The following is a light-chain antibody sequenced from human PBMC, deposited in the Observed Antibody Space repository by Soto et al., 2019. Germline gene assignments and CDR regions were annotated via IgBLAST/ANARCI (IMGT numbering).Light chain of an antibody. CDR3: QQYADSPIT. CDR1: RSVNNDH. Sequence: EIVLTQSPGTMSLSPGERATLSCLASRSVNNDHLAWYQKQPGQAPRLLIYGASSRATGSPDRFSGSGSGTDFSLTISRLEPEDFAVYYCQQYADSPITFGGGTKVDIK. CDR2: GAS. V-gene: IGKV3-20*01. J-gene: IGKJ4*01.